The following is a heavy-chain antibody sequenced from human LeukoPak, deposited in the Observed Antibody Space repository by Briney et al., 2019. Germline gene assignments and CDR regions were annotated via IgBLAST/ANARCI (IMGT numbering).Heavy chain of an antibody. CDR3: ARDANGRYDYVWGSYRYPGESGWFDP. CDR2: INAGNGNT. V-gene: IGHV1-3*01. J-gene: IGHJ5*02. Sequence: ASVKVSCKASGYTFTSYAMHWVRQAPGQRLEWMGWINAGNGNTKYSQKFQGRVTITRDTSASTAYMELSSLRSEDTAVYYCARDANGRYDYVWGSYRYPGESGWFDPWGQGTLVTVSS. CDR1: GYTFTSYA. D-gene: IGHD3-16*02.